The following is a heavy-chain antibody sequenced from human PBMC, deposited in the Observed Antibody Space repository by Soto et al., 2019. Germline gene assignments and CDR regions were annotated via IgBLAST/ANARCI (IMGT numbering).Heavy chain of an antibody. J-gene: IGHJ6*02. V-gene: IGHV4-59*01. CDR1: GGSINNYY. Sequence: PSETLSLTCTVSGGSINNYYWSWIRRPPGKGLEWIGYIYYTGNTNYNPSLKSRVTISVDTSKNQVSLKLRSVTAADTAMYYCARDQAVQGDYYGMAVWGQGTTVTVSS. CDR3: ARDQAVQGDYYGMAV. D-gene: IGHD3-16*01. CDR2: IYYTGNT.